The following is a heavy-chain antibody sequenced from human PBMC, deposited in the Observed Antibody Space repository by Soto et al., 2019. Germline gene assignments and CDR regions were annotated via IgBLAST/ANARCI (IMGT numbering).Heavy chain of an antibody. Sequence: QVQLQESGPGLVKPSQTLSPTCTVSGGSISSGGYYWSWIRQHPGKGLEWIGYIYYNGSTYYNPSLKSRVTISVDTSKNQFSLKLSSVTAADTAVYYCARAYYDFWSGYFCWFDPWGQGTLVTVSS. J-gene: IGHJ5*02. CDR3: ARAYYDFWSGYFCWFDP. V-gene: IGHV4-31*03. D-gene: IGHD3-3*01. CDR2: IYYNGST. CDR1: GGSISSGGYY.